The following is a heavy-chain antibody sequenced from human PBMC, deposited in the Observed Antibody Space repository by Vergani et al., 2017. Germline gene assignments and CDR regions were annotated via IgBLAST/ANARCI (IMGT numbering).Heavy chain of an antibody. D-gene: IGHD6-13*01. V-gene: IGHV3-23*04. CDR2: ISGSGGST. Sequence: VQLVESGGGVVQPGGSLRLSCAASGFTFSSYAMSWVRQAPGKGLEWVSAISGSGGSTYYADSVKGRFTISRDNSKNTLYLQMNSLRAEDTAVYYCAKTLTVTYSSSWYAGDDAFDIWGQGTMVTVSS. J-gene: IGHJ3*02. CDR1: GFTFSSYA. CDR3: AKTLTVTYSSSWYAGDDAFDI.